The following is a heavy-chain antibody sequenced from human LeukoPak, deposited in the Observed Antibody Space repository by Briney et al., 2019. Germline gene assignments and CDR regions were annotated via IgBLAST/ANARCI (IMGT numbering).Heavy chain of an antibody. J-gene: IGHJ4*02. Sequence: AAVTVSCKASGYTFTSYGISWVRQAPGQGLEWMGWISGFNGNTKYAQNLQGRVTMTTDASTNTAYMELRSLRSDDTAVYYCARVSGYYDSGNYLRDWGQGTLVTVSS. CDR2: ISGFNGNT. CDR1: GYTFTSYG. D-gene: IGHD3-10*01. V-gene: IGHV1-18*01. CDR3: ARVSGYYDSGNYLRD.